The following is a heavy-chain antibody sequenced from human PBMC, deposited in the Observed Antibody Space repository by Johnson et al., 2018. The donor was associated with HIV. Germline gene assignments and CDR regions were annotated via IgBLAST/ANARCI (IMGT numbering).Heavy chain of an antibody. J-gene: IGHJ3*01. CDR1: GFTFSSYW. D-gene: IGHD2-2*01. CDR3: ARVGYQLHDAFDL. Sequence: VQLVESGGGLVQPGGSLRLSCAASGFTFSSYWMSWVRQAPGKGLEWVANIKQDGSEKYYVDSVKGRFTISRDNAKNSLYLQMNSLRAEDTAVYSCARVGYQLHDAFDLWGQGTMVTVSS. V-gene: IGHV3-7*05. CDR2: IKQDGSEK.